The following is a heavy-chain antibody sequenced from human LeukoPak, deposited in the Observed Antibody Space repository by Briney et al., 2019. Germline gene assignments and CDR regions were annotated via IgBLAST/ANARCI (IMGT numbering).Heavy chain of an antibody. V-gene: IGHV3-30*18. CDR2: ISYDGGNK. CDR3: AKENYDFWSGYLNYYYYMDV. CDR1: GFTFSDYG. D-gene: IGHD3-3*01. J-gene: IGHJ6*03. Sequence: GGSLRLSCAASGFTFSDYGMHWVRQAPGKGLEWVAVISYDGGNKYYADSVKGRFTISRDNSKNTLYLQMNSLRAEDTAVYYCAKENYDFWSGYLNYYYYMDVWGKGTTVTVSS.